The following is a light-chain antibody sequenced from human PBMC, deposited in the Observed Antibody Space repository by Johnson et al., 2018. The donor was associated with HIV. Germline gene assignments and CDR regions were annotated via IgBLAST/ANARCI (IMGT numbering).Light chain of an antibody. CDR2: ENN. CDR1: SSNVGNNY. CDR3: GTWDSSLSANV. V-gene: IGLV1-51*02. J-gene: IGLJ1*01. Sequence: QLVLTQPPSVSAAPGQKVTISCSGSSSNVGNNYVSWYQCLPGTAPKLLIFENNKRPSGIPDRFSGSKSGTSATLGITGLQTGDEADYYCGTWDSSLSANVFGTGTKVTVL.